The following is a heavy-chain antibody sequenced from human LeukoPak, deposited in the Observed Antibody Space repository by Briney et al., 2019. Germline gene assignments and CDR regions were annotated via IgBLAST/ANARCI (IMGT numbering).Heavy chain of an antibody. D-gene: IGHD3-3*01. Sequence: PSETLSLTCTVSGGSISSGSHYWTWIRQPAGKGLEWIGRIYTRGSANYNPSLESRVTISVDTSKSQFSLKLDSVTAADTAVYYCARGGSGFSNWFGSWGQGTLVTVSS. V-gene: IGHV4-61*02. CDR3: ARGGSGFSNWFGS. CDR2: IYTRGSA. CDR1: GGSISSGSHY. J-gene: IGHJ5*01.